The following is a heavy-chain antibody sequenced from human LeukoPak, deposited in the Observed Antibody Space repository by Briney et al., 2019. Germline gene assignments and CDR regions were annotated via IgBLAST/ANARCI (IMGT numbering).Heavy chain of an antibody. CDR1: GFTVSSNY. CDR3: AREYSGSSYYFDY. J-gene: IGHJ4*02. Sequence: GGSLGLSCAASGFTVSSNYMSWVRQAPGKGLEWVSVIYSGGSTYYADSVKGRFTTSRDNSKNTLYLQMNSLRAEDTAVYYCAREYSGSSYYFDYWGQGTLVTVSS. D-gene: IGHD1-26*01. V-gene: IGHV3-66*02. CDR2: IYSGGST.